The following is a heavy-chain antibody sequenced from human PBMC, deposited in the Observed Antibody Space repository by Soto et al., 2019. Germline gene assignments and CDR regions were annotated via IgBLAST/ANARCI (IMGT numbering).Heavy chain of an antibody. D-gene: IGHD7-27*01. Sequence: ASVKVSCKASGYTFTSYDINWVRQTAGQGLEWMGWMSPKTANTGYAQKFQDRVTMTRSTSISTAYMELSSLTSEDTAVYYCTGGPPNWGFDSWGQGTPVTVSA. CDR3: TGGPPNWGFDS. J-gene: IGHJ5*01. V-gene: IGHV1-8*01. CDR1: GYTFTSYD. CDR2: MSPKTANT.